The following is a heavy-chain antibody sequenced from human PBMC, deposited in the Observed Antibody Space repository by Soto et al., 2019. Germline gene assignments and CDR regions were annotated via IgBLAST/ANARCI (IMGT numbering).Heavy chain of an antibody. CDR2: IEHNGNN. J-gene: IGHJ4*01. D-gene: IGHD3-10*01. CDR3: ARVFRYFPY. V-gene: IGHV4-34*08. Sequence: PSETLSLICAVYGGTFSGYFWTWVRQPPGKGLEWIGEIEHNGNNNINPSLKSRVIMSVDTSKNQISLTLTSVTAADTAVYHCARVFRYFPYWGHGTPVTVSS. CDR1: GGTFSGYF.